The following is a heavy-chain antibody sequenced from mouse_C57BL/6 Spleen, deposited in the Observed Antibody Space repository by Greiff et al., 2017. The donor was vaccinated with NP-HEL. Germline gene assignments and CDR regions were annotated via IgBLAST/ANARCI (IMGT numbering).Heavy chain of an antibody. CDR1: GYTFTSYW. D-gene: IGHD2-1*01. J-gene: IGHJ4*01. V-gene: IGHV1-53*01. Sequence: QVQLQQSGTELVKPGASVKLSCKASGYTFTSYWMHWVKQRPGQGLEWIGNINPSNGGTNYNEKFKRKATLTVDTSYSTAYMQLSSLTSEDSAVDYCSREGNYYARDYWGQGTSVNVSS. CDR3: SREGNYYARDY. CDR2: INPSNGGT.